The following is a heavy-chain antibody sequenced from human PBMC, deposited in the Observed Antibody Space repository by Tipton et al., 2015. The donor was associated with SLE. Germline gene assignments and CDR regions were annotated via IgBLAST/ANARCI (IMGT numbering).Heavy chain of an antibody. CDR3: ARGGSSSAYWFDP. V-gene: IGHV3-74*01. CDR1: GFTFSSYW. D-gene: IGHD6-6*01. J-gene: IGHJ5*02. CDR2: INSDGSST. Sequence: GSLRLSCAASGFTFSSYWMHWVRQAPGKGLVWVSRINSDGSSTSYADSVKGRFTISRDNAKNTLYLQMNSLRGEDTAVYYCARGGSSSAYWFDPWGQGTLVTVSS.